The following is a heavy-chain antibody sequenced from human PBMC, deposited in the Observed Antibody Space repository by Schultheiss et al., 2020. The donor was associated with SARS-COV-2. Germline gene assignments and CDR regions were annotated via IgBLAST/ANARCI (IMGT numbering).Heavy chain of an antibody. CDR1: GFTFSSYA. J-gene: IGHJ6*02. Sequence: GGSLRLSCAASGFTFSSYAMHWVRQAPGKGLEWVAVISYDGSNKYYADSVKGRFTISRDNAKNSLYLQMNSLRAEDTAVYYCARDPGLLWFGEHINVWGQGTTVTVSS. CDR2: ISYDGSNK. D-gene: IGHD3-10*01. V-gene: IGHV3-30-3*01. CDR3: ARDPGLLWFGEHINV.